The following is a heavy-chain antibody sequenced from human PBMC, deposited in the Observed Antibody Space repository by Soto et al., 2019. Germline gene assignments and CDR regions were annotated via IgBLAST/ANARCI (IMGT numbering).Heavy chain of an antibody. CDR1: GLTFDTYE. V-gene: IGHV3-48*03. CDR2: ISKSGSVI. Sequence: EVQLVESGGGWVQPGGSLSLSCTASGLTFDTYELNWVRQAPGKGLWWVSYISKSGSVIYYEDSVKGRFTISRDNVNDALYLQMNSRRVEDTALYYCARGRVSVGIIPSDYMDVCGQGTTVTVSS. D-gene: IGHD2-2*01. CDR3: ARGRVSVGIIPSDYMDV. J-gene: IGHJ6*02.